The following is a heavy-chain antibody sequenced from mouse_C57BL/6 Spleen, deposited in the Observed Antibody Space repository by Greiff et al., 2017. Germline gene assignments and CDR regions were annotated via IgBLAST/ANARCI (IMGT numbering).Heavy chain of an antibody. D-gene: IGHD2-1*01. CDR3: ARGGNYNYDMDY. Sequence: QVQLQQPGAELVKPGASVKLSCKASGYTFTSYWMPWVKQSPGQGLEWIGMIHPNSGSTNYNEKFKSKATLTVDKSSSTAYMQLSSLTSEDSEVYDSARGGNYNYDMDYWGQGTSVTVSS. CDR2: IHPNSGST. J-gene: IGHJ4*01. CDR1: GYTFTSYW. V-gene: IGHV1-64*01.